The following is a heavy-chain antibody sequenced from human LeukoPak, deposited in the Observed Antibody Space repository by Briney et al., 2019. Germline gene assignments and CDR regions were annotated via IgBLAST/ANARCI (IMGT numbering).Heavy chain of an antibody. V-gene: IGHV3-33*01. Sequence: GGSLRLSCEASGFTFSSYGMHWVRQAPGKGLEWVSVIWFDGTNKYYGDSVKGRFTISRDNAKNTLYLQMSGLRVEDTAVYHCASDSPYYGMDVWGQGTTVTVSS. CDR2: IWFDGTNK. J-gene: IGHJ6*02. CDR3: ASDSPYYGMDV. CDR1: GFTFSSYG.